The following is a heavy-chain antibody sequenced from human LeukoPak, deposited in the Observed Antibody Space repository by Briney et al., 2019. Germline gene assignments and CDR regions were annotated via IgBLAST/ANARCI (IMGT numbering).Heavy chain of an antibody. CDR3: ARATLGESADYFDY. D-gene: IGHD3-10*01. J-gene: IGHJ4*02. CDR2: IYYSGST. V-gene: IGHV4-59*01. Sequence: SETLSLTCTVSGGSISSYYWSWIRQPPGKGLEWIGYIYYSGSTNYNPSLKSRVTISVDTSKNQFSLKLSSVTAADTAVYYCARATLGESADYFDYWGQGTLVTVSS. CDR1: GGSISSYY.